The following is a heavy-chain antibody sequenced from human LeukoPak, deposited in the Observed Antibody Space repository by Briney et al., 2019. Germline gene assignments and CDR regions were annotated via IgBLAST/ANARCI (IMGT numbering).Heavy chain of an antibody. J-gene: IGHJ6*02. CDR1: GFTFSSYV. D-gene: IGHD5/OR15-5a*01. Sequence: GGSLRLSCTASGFTFSSYVVNWVRQAPGKGLEWVSYISHTGTTIYYADSVKGRFTISRDNAKNSLFLQMNSLRAEDTAVYYCARDGTSPMSNYYYAMDVWGQGTTVTVSS. CDR3: ARDGTSPMSNYYYAMDV. V-gene: IGHV3-48*03. CDR2: ISHTGTTI.